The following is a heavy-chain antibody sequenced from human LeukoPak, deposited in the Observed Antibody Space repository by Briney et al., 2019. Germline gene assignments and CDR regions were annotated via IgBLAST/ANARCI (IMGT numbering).Heavy chain of an antibody. J-gene: IGHJ6*03. CDR1: GYTFTSYG. V-gene: IGHV1-18*01. CDR3: ARLCSSTSCYDYMDV. D-gene: IGHD2-2*01. Sequence: APVKVSCKASGYTFTSYGISWVRQAPGQGLEWMGWISAYNGNTNYAQKLQGRVTMTTDTSTSTAYMELRSLRSDDTAVYYCARLCSSTSCYDYMDVWGKGTTVTVSS. CDR2: ISAYNGNT.